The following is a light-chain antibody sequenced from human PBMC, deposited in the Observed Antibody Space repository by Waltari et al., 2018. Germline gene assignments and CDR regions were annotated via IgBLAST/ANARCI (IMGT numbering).Light chain of an antibody. CDR2: HSS. V-gene: IGKV1-12*01. CDR1: QAISTS. J-gene: IGKJ1*01. CDR3: QQGDTSPPT. Sequence: EIHMTQSPSPVSASVGDRVSVSCRACQAISTSLDWYQQKSGKAPSLLIYHSSTLQSCVPSRFSGAGTGTDFTLTINNLHPEDFATYFCQQGDTSPPTFGPGTKVELK.